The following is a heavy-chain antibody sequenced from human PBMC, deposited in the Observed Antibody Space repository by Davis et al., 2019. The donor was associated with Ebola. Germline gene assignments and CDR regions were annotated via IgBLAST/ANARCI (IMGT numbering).Heavy chain of an antibody. D-gene: IGHD6-19*01. CDR1: GFTFSRYS. CDR3: ARDLLAGKREENNWFDP. CDR2: ISSTSNYI. J-gene: IGHJ5*02. V-gene: IGHV3-21*01. Sequence: GESLKIPCVAPGFTFSRYSMNWVRQAPGKGLEWVSSISSTSNYIYYADLVKGRFTISRDNAKNSLYLQMNSLRDEDTAVYYCARDLLAGKREENNWFDPWGQGTLVTVSS.